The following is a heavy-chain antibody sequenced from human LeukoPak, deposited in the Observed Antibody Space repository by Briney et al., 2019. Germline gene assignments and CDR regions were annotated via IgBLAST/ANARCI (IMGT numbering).Heavy chain of an antibody. Sequence: SETLSLTCTVSGGSISSYYWSWIRQPAGKGLEWIGRIYTSGSTNYNPSLKSRVTISVDTSKNQFSLKLSSVTAADTAVYYCARVPPTPVAGRGYFDYWGQGTLVTVSS. J-gene: IGHJ4*02. CDR2: IYTSGST. CDR1: GGSISSYY. D-gene: IGHD6-19*01. CDR3: ARVPPTPVAGRGYFDY. V-gene: IGHV4-4*07.